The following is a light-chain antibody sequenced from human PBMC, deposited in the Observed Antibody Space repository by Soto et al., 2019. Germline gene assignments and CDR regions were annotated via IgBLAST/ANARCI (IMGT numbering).Light chain of an antibody. CDR1: QSIGSW. CDR2: DAS. CDR3: QQYNTYSSLT. J-gene: IGKJ4*01. Sequence: DIQLTQSPSPLSASVGDRVAITCLASQSIGSWLAWYQQKPGKPLRLLTYDASTLASGLPSRFSGSGSGTTFTLTISSLQPDDFATYYCQQYNTYSSLTFGGGTKVDIK. V-gene: IGKV1-5*01.